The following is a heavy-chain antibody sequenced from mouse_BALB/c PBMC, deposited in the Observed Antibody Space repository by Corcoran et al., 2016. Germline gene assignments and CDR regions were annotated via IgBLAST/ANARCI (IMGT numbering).Heavy chain of an antibody. Sequence: VLLQQSGPELVKPGASVKIPCKASGYTFTDYNMDWVKQSHGKSLEWIGDINPNNGGTIYNQKFKGKATLTVDKSSSTAYMELRSLTSEDTAVYYCARRDPTVVYFDYWGQGTTLTVSS. D-gene: IGHD1-1*01. J-gene: IGHJ2*01. CDR2: INPNNGGT. CDR3: ARRDPTVVYFDY. V-gene: IGHV1-18*01. CDR1: GYTFTDYN.